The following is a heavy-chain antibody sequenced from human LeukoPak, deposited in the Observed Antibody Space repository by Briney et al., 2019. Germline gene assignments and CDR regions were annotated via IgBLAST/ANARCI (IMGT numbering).Heavy chain of an antibody. CDR2: ISWNSGSI. CDR3: AKDGLPDAFDI. CDR1: RFTFDDYA. J-gene: IGHJ3*02. D-gene: IGHD3/OR15-3a*01. V-gene: IGHV3-9*01. Sequence: GRSRRLSCAASRFTFDDYAMHWVRQVPGKGLEWVSGISWNSGSIGYADSVKGRFTTSRDNAKNSLYLQMNSLRAEDTALYYCAKDGLPDAFDIWGQGTMVTVSS.